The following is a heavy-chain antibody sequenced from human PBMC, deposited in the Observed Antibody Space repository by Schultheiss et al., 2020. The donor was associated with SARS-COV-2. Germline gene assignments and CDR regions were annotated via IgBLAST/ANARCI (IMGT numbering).Heavy chain of an antibody. J-gene: IGHJ4*02. CDR2: MNPNSGNT. CDR3: ARARVPDY. Sequence: ASVKVSCKASGYTFTGYYMHWVRQAPGQGLEWMGWMNPNSGNTGYAQKFQGRVTMTRDTSISTAYMELSRLRSDDTAVYYCARARVPDYWGQGTLVTVSS. CDR1: GYTFTGYY. D-gene: IGHD5/OR15-5a*01. V-gene: IGHV1-2*02.